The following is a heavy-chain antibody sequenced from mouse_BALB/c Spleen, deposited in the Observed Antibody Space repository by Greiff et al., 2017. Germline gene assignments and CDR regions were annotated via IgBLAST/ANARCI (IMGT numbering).Heavy chain of an antibody. CDR3: KAYYGNFIAY. CDR1: GFNIKDYY. J-gene: IGHJ3*01. D-gene: IGHD2-1*01. CDR2: IDPENGDT. V-gene: IGHV14-4*02. Sequence: VQLQQSGAELVRSGASVKLSCTASGFNIKDYYMHWVKQRPEQGLEWIGWIDPENGDTEYAPKFQGKATMTADTSSNTAYLQLSSLTSEDTAVYYCKAYYGNFIAYWGRGTLVTVSA.